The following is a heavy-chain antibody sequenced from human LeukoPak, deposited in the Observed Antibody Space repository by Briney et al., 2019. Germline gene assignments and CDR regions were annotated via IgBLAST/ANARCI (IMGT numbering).Heavy chain of an antibody. CDR1: GASISSYY. Sequence: SETLSLTCTVSGASISSYYWSWIRQPPGKGLEWIGYLYNTRNTYYNPSLKSRVTISVDTSKNQFSLKLSSVTAADTAHYYCARAEINDYNRYWGQGILVIVSS. D-gene: IGHD4-11*01. J-gene: IGHJ4*02. CDR2: LYNTRNT. CDR3: ARAEINDYNRY. V-gene: IGHV4-59*08.